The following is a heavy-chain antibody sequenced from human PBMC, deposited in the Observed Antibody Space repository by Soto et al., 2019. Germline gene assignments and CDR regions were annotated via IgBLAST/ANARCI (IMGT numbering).Heavy chain of an antibody. J-gene: IGHJ4*02. CDR2: IYYSGST. CDR3: ARGGYSYGYGDY. Sequence: QVQLQESGPGLVKPSQALSLTCTVSGGCISSGGYYWSWIRQHPGKGLEWIGYIYYSGSTYYNPSLKSRITISLDTSKNQFSLKLSSVTAADTAVYYCARGGYSYGYGDYWGQGTLVTVSS. V-gene: IGHV4-31*03. D-gene: IGHD5-18*01. CDR1: GGCISSGGYY.